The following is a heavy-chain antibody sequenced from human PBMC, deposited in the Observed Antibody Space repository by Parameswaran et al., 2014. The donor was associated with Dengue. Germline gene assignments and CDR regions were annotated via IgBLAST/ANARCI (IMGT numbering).Heavy chain of an antibody. CDR2: ISSDGNNK. Sequence: VRQAPGKGLEWVAVISSDGNNKYYAHSVKGRFTISRDNSKNTLYLDMTSLRAEDTSVYYCGRDVSVGAHLDYYRGMDVWGQGTTVTVSS. V-gene: IGHV3-30*01. CDR3: GRDVSVGAHLDYYRGMDV. D-gene: IGHD4-17*01. J-gene: IGHJ6*01.